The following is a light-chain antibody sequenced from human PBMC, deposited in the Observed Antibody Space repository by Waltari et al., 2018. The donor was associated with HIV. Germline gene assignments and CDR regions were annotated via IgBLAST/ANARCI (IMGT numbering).Light chain of an antibody. V-gene: IGKV4-1*01. CDR2: WAS. CDR1: QSVLYRSNNENQ. Sequence: DSVMTQSPDSLAVSLGERATLNCKSSQSVLYRSNNENQLTCHQQKPGQPPKVLSCWASTRESGVPDRFSGSGSGTDFTLTISSLQAEDVAVFYCLQFYGSLYTFGQGTNLEIK. J-gene: IGKJ2*01. CDR3: LQFYGSLYT.